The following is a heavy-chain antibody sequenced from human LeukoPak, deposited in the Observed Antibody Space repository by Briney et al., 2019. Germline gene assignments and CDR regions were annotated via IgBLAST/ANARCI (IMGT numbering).Heavy chain of an antibody. V-gene: IGHV4-4*07. CDR3: AREIDSWDIVVVVAAYNWFDP. CDR2: IYTSGST. D-gene: IGHD2-15*01. Sequence: SETLSLTCTVSGGSISSYYWSWIRQPARKGLEWIGRIYTSGSTNYNPSLKSRVTMSVDTSKNQFSLKLSSVTAADTAVYYCAREIDSWDIVVVVAAYNWFDPWGQGTLVTVSS. J-gene: IGHJ5*02. CDR1: GGSISSYY.